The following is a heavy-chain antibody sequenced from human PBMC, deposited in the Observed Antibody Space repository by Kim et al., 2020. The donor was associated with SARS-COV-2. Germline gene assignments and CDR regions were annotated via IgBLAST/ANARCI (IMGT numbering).Heavy chain of an antibody. V-gene: IGHV3-23*01. D-gene: IGHD4-17*01. CDR3: AKESTTVVPNFDY. J-gene: IGHJ4*02. Sequence: PDSVKGRFTIPRDNSKNTLYLQMNSLRAEETAVYYCAKESTTVVPNFDYWGQGTLVTVSS.